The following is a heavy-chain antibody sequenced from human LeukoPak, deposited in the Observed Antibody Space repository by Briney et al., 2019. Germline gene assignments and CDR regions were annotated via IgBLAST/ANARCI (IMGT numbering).Heavy chain of an antibody. V-gene: IGHV3-23*01. Sequence: PGGSLRLSCAASGFTFSSYAMSWVRQAPGKGLEWVSAISGSGGSTYYVDSVKGRFTISRDNSKNTLYLQMNSLRAEDTAVYYCAKATYYYDSSGYYQGAFDIWGQGTMVTVSS. CDR1: GFTFSSYA. CDR3: AKATYYYDSSGYYQGAFDI. J-gene: IGHJ3*02. D-gene: IGHD3-22*01. CDR2: ISGSGGST.